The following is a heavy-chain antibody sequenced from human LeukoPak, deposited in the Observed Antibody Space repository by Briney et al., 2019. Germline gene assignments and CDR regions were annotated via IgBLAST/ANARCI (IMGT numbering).Heavy chain of an antibody. CDR2: IFTSGGS. D-gene: IGHD1-26*01. CDR3: ARVGLVGAQGLYYFDY. CDR1: DASISRNF. V-gene: IGHV4-4*07. J-gene: IGHJ4*02. Sequence: SETLSLTCTASDASISRNFMSWIRQPPGKGPEWVSRIFTSGGSNYNPSLKSRVTMSVDTSKNPFSLKLSSVTAADTAVYYCARVGLVGAQGLYYFDYWGQGTLVTVSS.